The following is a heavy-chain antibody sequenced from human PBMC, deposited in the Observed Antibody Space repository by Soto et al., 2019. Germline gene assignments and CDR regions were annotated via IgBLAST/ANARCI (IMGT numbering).Heavy chain of an antibody. Sequence: QVQLQESGPGLVKPSQTLSLTCTVSGGSISSGGYYWSWIRQHPGKGLEWIGYIYYSGSTYYNPSLKSRVTISVDTSKSQFSLKLSSVTAADTAVYYCAREGWEQPYPDRWGQGTLVTVSS. D-gene: IGHD1-26*01. CDR3: AREGWEQPYPDR. V-gene: IGHV4-31*03. CDR2: IYYSGST. J-gene: IGHJ4*02. CDR1: GGSISSGGYY.